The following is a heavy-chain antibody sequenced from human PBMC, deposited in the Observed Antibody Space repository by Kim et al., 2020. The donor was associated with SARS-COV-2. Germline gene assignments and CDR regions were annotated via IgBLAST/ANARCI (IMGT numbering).Heavy chain of an antibody. V-gene: IGHV4-39*07. D-gene: IGHD3-10*01. J-gene: IGHJ4*02. CDR1: GGSISSSSYY. CDR2: IYYSGST. Sequence: SETLSLTCTVSGGSISSSSYYWGWIRQPPGKGLEWIGSIYYSGSTYYNPSLKSRVTISVDTSKNQFSLKLSSVTAADTAVYYCASADLLLWFGEFYFDYWGQGTLVTVSS. CDR3: ASADLLLWFGEFYFDY.